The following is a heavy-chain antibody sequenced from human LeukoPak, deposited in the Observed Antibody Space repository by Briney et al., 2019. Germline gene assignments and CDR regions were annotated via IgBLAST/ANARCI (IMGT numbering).Heavy chain of an antibody. CDR3: ARIYCSGGSCYYFDY. CDR2: IYYSGST. CDR1: GGSISSYY. D-gene: IGHD2-15*01. J-gene: IGHJ4*02. Sequence: SETLSLTCTVSGGSISSYYWSWIRQPPGKGLEWIGYIYYSGSTNYNPSLKSRVTISVDTSKNQFSLKLSSVTAADTAVYYCARIYCSGGSCYYFDYWGQGALATVSS. V-gene: IGHV4-59*08.